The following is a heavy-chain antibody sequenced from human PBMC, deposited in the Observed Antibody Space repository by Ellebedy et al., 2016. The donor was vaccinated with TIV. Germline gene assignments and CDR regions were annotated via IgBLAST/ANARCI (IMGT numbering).Heavy chain of an antibody. CDR3: ARLSSGYYFSFDY. CDR2: IYHSGST. CDR1: GGSISSGGYS. J-gene: IGHJ4*02. V-gene: IGHV4-30-2*01. D-gene: IGHD3-22*01. Sequence: LRLSXAVSGGSISSGGYSWSWIRQPPGKGLEWIGYIYHSGSTYYNPSLKSRVTISVDTSKNQFSLKLSSVTAADTAVYYCARLSSGYYFSFDYWGQGTLVTVSS.